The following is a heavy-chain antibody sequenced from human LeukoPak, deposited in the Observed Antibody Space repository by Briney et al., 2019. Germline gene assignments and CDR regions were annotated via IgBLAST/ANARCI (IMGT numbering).Heavy chain of an antibody. V-gene: IGHV3-48*02. D-gene: IGHD3-22*01. J-gene: IGHJ4*02. CDR1: GFTFSSYS. CDR3: ARGPPTYDSNAYYFY. Sequence: PGGSLRLSCAASGFTFSSYSMNWVRQAPGKGQEWVSYISSTSSIIYYADSVKGRFTISRDNAKDSLYLQMNSLRDGDTAVYYCARGPPTYDSNAYYFYWGQGTLVTVSS. CDR2: ISSTSSII.